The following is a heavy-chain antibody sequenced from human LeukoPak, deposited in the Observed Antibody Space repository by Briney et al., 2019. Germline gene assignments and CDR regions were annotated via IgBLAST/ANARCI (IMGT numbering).Heavy chain of an antibody. J-gene: IGHJ4*02. CDR2: IYYSGST. Sequence: SETLSLTCTVSGGSISSYYWSWIRQPPGKGLEWIGYIYYSGSTNYNPSLKSRVTISVDTSKNQFPLKLSSVTAADTAVYYCARHVAYSSGWYYFDYWGQGTLVTVSS. CDR1: GGSISSYY. V-gene: IGHV4-59*08. D-gene: IGHD6-19*01. CDR3: ARHVAYSSGWYYFDY.